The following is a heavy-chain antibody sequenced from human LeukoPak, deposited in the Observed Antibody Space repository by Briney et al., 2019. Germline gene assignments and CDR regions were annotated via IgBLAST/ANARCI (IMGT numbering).Heavy chain of an antibody. D-gene: IGHD3-22*01. J-gene: IGHJ4*02. CDR1: GGSISSYY. V-gene: IGHV4-39*01. CDR2: IYYSGST. Sequence: PSETLSLTCTVSGGSISSYYWSWIRQPPGKGLEWIGSIYYSGSTYYNPSLKSRVTISVDTSKNQFSLKLSSVTAADTAVYYCARRVPNYYDSSGYRDYWGQGTLVTVSS. CDR3: ARRVPNYYDSSGYRDY.